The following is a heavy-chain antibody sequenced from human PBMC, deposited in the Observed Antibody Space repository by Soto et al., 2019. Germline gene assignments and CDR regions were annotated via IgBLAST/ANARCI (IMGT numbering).Heavy chain of an antibody. D-gene: IGHD2-21*02. Sequence: GGSLRLSCAASGFTFSSYAMSWVRQAPGKGLEWVSAISGSGGSTYYADSVKGRFTISRDNSKNTLYLQMNSLRAEDTAVYYCAKPRCGGDCYSPPQFDYWGQGTLVTVPS. CDR3: AKPRCGGDCYSPPQFDY. CDR2: ISGSGGST. V-gene: IGHV3-23*01. CDR1: GFTFSSYA. J-gene: IGHJ4*02.